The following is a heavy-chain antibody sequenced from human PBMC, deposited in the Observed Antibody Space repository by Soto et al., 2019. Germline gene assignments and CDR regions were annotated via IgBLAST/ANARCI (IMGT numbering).Heavy chain of an antibody. CDR3: VRGRSSVPDRRGIGYYGLDV. CDR2: INDSGIT. J-gene: IGHJ6*02. D-gene: IGHD6-6*01. V-gene: IGHV4-34*01. Sequence: QVQLQQWGAEVLKPSETLSLTCVVNGGSFSGYYWSWIRQPPGKGLEWIGEINDSGITDSNPSLESRVTISVDMSKNQFSLKLNSVTAADTAVYHCVRGRSSVPDRRGIGYYGLDVWGQGTTVTVSS. CDR1: GGSFSGYY.